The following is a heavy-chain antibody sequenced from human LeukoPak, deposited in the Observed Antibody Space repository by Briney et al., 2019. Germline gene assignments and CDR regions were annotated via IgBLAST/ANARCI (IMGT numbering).Heavy chain of an antibody. CDR2: INPNSGAT. CDR1: EYTFTAYY. Sequence: ASVKVSCKASEYTFTAYYMHWVRQAPGQGLEWMGWINPNSGATHYVPKFQGRVTMTRDTSISTAYMELSRLRSDDTALYYCATIPAWGQGTLVTVSS. D-gene: IGHD2-2*01. V-gene: IGHV1-2*02. CDR3: ATIPA. J-gene: IGHJ5*02.